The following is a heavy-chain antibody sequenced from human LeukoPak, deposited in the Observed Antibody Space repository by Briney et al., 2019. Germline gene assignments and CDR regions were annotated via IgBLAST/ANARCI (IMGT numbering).Heavy chain of an antibody. CDR3: ARDSVAGTFDY. Sequence: PSETLSLTCTVSGGSISSYYWRWIRQPPGKGLGWIGYIYYSGSTNYNPSLKSRVTISVDTSKNQFSLKLSSVTAADTAVYYCARDSVAGTFDYWGQGTLVTVSS. D-gene: IGHD6-19*01. V-gene: IGHV4-59*01. CDR2: IYYSGST. CDR1: GGSISSYY. J-gene: IGHJ4*02.